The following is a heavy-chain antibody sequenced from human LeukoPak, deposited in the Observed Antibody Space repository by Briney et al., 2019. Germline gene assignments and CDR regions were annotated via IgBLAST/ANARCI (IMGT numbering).Heavy chain of an antibody. D-gene: IGHD3-3*01. Sequence: SETLSLTCTVSGGSISSYYWSWIRQTAGKGLEWIGRIYSSGRTIYNSSLKSRVTMSVDTSKNQFSLKLSSVTAADTAVYYCARDLEWAINDYYFYYYMDVWGKGTTVTVSS. V-gene: IGHV4-4*07. J-gene: IGHJ6*03. CDR1: GGSISSYY. CDR2: IYSSGRT. CDR3: ARDLEWAINDYYFYYYMDV.